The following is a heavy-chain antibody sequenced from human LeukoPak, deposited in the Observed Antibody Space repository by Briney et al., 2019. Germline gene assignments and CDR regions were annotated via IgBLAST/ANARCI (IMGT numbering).Heavy chain of an antibody. J-gene: IGHJ4*02. D-gene: IGHD6-19*01. CDR3: ARRPYSSGWYVDY. V-gene: IGHV3-33*01. Sequence: PGGSLRLSCAASGFTFSSYGMHWVRQAPGKGLEWVAVIWYDGSNKYYADSVKGRFTISRDNSKNTLYLQMNSLRAEDTAVYYCARRPYSSGWYVDYRGQGTLVTVSS. CDR2: IWYDGSNK. CDR1: GFTFSSYG.